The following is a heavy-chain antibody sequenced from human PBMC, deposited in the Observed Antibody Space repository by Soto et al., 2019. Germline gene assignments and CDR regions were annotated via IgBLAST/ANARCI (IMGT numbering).Heavy chain of an antibody. V-gene: IGHV4-30-4*01. CDR3: AREVSPLTTDWYFDL. CDR2: IYDSGST. J-gene: IGHJ2*01. Sequence: QLQLRESGPGLVKPSETLSLTCTVSGGSISGGVGGLYYWSWIRQPPGKGLEWIGYIYDSGSTYYHPSLTSRVTISVDTSNNQCSLRLSSVTAADTAVYYCAREVSPLTTDWYFDLWGRGTLVTVSS. CDR1: GGSISGGVGGLYY. D-gene: IGHD4-17*01.